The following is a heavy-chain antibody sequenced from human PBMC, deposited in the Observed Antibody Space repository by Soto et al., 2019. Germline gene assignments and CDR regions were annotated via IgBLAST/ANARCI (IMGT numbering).Heavy chain of an antibody. D-gene: IGHD2-15*01. Sequence: PGESLKISCKGSGYSFTSYWIGWVRQMPGKGLEWMGIIYPGDSDTRYSPSFQGQVTISADKSISTAYLQWSSLKASDTAMYYCAKSSGAEKRYYYYCGMDVWGQGTTVTVSS. V-gene: IGHV5-51*01. CDR2: IYPGDSDT. CDR1: GYSFTSYW. J-gene: IGHJ6*02. CDR3: AKSSGAEKRYYYYCGMDV.